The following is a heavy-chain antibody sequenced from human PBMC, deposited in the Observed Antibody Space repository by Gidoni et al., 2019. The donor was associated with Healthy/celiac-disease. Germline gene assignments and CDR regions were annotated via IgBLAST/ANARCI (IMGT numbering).Heavy chain of an antibody. D-gene: IGHD6-6*01. CDR3: AKGRQLVWFDP. CDR1: GFTFSSYA. J-gene: IGHJ5*02. Sequence: EVQLLESGGGLVQPGGSLRLSCSASGFTFSSYAMRGVRQAPGKGLEWVAAISGSGGSTYYADSVKGRFTISRDNSKNTRYLQMNSLRAEDTAVYYCAKGRQLVWFDPWGQGTLVTVSS. CDR2: ISGSGGST. V-gene: IGHV3-23*01.